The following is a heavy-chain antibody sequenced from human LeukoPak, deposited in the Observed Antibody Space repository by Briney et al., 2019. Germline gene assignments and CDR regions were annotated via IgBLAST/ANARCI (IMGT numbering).Heavy chain of an antibody. CDR1: GFTFSSYA. CDR2: ISYDGSNK. Sequence: GGSLRLSCAASGFTFSSYAMNWVRQAPGKGLEWVAVISYDGSNKYYADSVKGRFTISRDNSKNTLYLQMNSLRAEDTAVYYCAAYYDYVWGSYAFDYWGQGTLVTVSS. J-gene: IGHJ4*02. D-gene: IGHD3-16*01. V-gene: IGHV3-30*03. CDR3: AAYYDYVWGSYAFDY.